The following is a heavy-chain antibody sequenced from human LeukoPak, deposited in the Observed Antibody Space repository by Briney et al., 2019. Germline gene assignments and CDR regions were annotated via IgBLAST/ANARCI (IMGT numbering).Heavy chain of an antibody. V-gene: IGHV4-39*01. CDR1: GGSINSSIYY. CDR3: ARRAGYNSGWYWFDP. J-gene: IGHJ5*02. Sequence: SETLSLTCTVSGGSINSSIYYWGWIRQPPGKGLEWIGNIFYSGSTDYNPSLKSRVTMSVDTSKNQFSLKLSSVTATDTAVYYCARRAGYNSGWYWFDPWGQGALVTVSS. D-gene: IGHD6-19*01. CDR2: IFYSGST.